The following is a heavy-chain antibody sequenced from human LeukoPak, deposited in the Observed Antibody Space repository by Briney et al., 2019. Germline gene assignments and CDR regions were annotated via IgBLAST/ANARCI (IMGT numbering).Heavy chain of an antibody. Sequence: PGGSLRLSCAASGFTFSSYAMSWVRQAPGKGLEWVSSISSSSSYIYYADSVKGRFTISRDNAKNSLYLQMNSLRAEDTAVYYCARDYSTTWSFHDYWGQGTLVTVSS. CDR2: ISSSSSYI. CDR1: GFTFSSYA. CDR3: ARDYSTTWSFHDY. D-gene: IGHD6-13*01. V-gene: IGHV3-21*01. J-gene: IGHJ4*02.